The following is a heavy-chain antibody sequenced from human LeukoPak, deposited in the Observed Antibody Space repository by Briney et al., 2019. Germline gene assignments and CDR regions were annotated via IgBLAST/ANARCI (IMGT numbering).Heavy chain of an antibody. CDR2: ISGSGGST. CDR3: AKDGVETYGGVSFFDY. V-gene: IGHV3-23*01. CDR1: GFTFSSYG. J-gene: IGHJ4*02. Sequence: GGSLRLSCAASGFTFSSYGMSWVRQAPGKGLEWVSAISGSGGSTYYADSVKGRFTISRDNSKNTLFLQMNSLRVEDTAMYYCAKDGVETYGGVSFFDYWGQGSLVTVSS. D-gene: IGHD4-23*01.